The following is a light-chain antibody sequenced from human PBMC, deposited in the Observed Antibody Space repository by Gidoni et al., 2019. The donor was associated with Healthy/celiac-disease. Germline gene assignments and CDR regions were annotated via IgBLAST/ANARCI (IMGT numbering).Light chain of an antibody. V-gene: IGLV2-14*01. J-gene: IGLJ2*01. CDR1: SSDVGGYTY. CDR2: DVS. Sequence: QSALTPPASVSGSPGQSFTISCTGTSSDVGGYTYVSWYQQHPGKAPKLMIYDVSNRPSGVSNRFSGSKSGNTASLTISGLQAEDEADYYCSSYTSSSTLNVVFGGGTKLTVL. CDR3: SSYTSSSTLNVV.